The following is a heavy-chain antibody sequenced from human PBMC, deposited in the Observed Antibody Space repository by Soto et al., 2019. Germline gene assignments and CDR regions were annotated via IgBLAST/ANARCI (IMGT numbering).Heavy chain of an antibody. CDR1: GFTFSVYA. J-gene: IGHJ1*01. CDR2: IGGSGGDI. Sequence: EVQLLESGGGMEQPGGSLRLSCVASGFTFSVYAMSWVRQAPGKGLEWVSVIGGSGGDIYYADSVKGRFTISRDNSKNTLYLQMNSLRAEDTAVYYCAKNQGSLWSSYYFQYWGLGTLVTVFS. V-gene: IGHV3-23*01. D-gene: IGHD3-3*01. CDR3: AKNQGSLWSSYYFQY.